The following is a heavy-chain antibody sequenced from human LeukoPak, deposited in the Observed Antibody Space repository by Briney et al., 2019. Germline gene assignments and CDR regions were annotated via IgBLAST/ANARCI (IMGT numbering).Heavy chain of an antibody. V-gene: IGHV1-18*01. CDR1: SYTFTSYG. J-gene: IGHJ4*02. D-gene: IGHD6-6*01. Sequence: ASVKVSCEASSYTFTSYGISWVRQAPGQGLEWMGWISAYNGNTNYAQKLQGRVTMTTDTSTSTAYMELRSLRSDDTAVYYCALEYSSSSTKDYWGQGTLVTVSS. CDR3: ALEYSSSSTKDY. CDR2: ISAYNGNT.